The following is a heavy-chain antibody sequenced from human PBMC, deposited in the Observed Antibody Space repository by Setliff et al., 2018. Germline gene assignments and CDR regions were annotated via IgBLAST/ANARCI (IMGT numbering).Heavy chain of an antibody. D-gene: IGHD7-27*01. V-gene: IGHV4-61*02. CDR2: LCTGGST. Sequence: PSETLSLTCTVSGGSVSSGSYYWSWIRQPAGKGLEWIGRLCTGGSTNYNPALKSRVSFSVDASKNHFSLKLNDVTAADTAVYYCARAGDRGLGGMDVWGQGTTVTVSS. CDR3: ARAGDRGLGGMDV. J-gene: IGHJ6*02. CDR1: GGSVSSGSYY.